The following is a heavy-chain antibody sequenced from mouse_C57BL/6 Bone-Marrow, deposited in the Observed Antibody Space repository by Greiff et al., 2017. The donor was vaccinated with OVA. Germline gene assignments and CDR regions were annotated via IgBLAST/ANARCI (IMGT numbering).Heavy chain of an antibody. CDR2: ISYSGST. D-gene: IGHD1-1*01. Sequence: EVKLKESGPGLAKPSQTLSLTCSVTGYSITSDYWNWIRKFPGNKLEYMGYISYSGSTYYNPSLKSRISITRDTSKNQYYLQLNSVTTEDTATYYCAREGALTTVVAGDYYAMDYWGQGTSVTVSS. J-gene: IGHJ4*01. V-gene: IGHV3-8*01. CDR3: AREGALTTVVAGDYYAMDY. CDR1: GYSITSDY.